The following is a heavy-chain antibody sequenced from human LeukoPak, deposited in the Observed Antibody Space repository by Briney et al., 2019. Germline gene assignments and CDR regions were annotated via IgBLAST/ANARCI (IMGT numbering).Heavy chain of an antibody. CDR2: INPSGGST. J-gene: IGHJ4*02. CDR3: ARGESNYDILTSYLDY. CDR1: GYTFTSYY. D-gene: IGHD3-9*01. V-gene: IGHV1-46*03. Sequence: ASVKVTCKASGYTFTSYYMHWVRQAPGQGLEWMGIINPSGGSTSYAQKFQGRVTMTRDTSTSTVYMELSSLRSKDTAMYYCARGESNYDILTSYLDYWGQGTLVTVSS.